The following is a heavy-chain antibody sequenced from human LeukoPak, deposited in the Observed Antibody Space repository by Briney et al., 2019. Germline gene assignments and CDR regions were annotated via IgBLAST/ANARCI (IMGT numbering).Heavy chain of an antibody. J-gene: IGHJ4*02. Sequence: PGGSLRLSCAASGFTFSSYGMHWVRQAPGKGLEWVAVIWYDGSNKYYADSVKGRFTISRDNSKNTLYLQMNSLRAEDTAVYYCACGKGSSSWYRVGYWGQGTLVTVSS. D-gene: IGHD6-13*01. CDR3: ACGKGSSSWYRVGY. CDR1: GFTFSSYG. V-gene: IGHV3-33*01. CDR2: IWYDGSNK.